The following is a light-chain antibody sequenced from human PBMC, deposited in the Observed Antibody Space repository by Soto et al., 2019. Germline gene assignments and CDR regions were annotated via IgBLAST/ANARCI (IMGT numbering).Light chain of an antibody. V-gene: IGKV1-5*01. CDR1: QSISSW. J-gene: IGKJ1*01. Sequence: DIQMTQSPSTLSASVGDRVTITCRASQSISSWLAWYQQKPGKAPKLLIYDASSLQSGVPSRFSGRGSGTEFTLTISSLQPEDFATYYCLQHNVFPRTFGQGTKVDIK. CDR2: DAS. CDR3: LQHNVFPRT.